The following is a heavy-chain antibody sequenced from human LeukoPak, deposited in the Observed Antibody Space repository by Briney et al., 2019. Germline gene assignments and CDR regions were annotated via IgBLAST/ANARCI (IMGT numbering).Heavy chain of an antibody. V-gene: IGHV3-30*18. Sequence: QSGGSLRLSCAASGFTFSSYGMSWVRQAPGKGLEWVAVISYDGSNKYYADSVKGRFTISRDNSKNTLYLQMNSLRAEDTAVYYCANYDSSGSSLFDYWGQGTLVTVSS. CDR3: ANYDSSGSSLFDY. D-gene: IGHD3-22*01. J-gene: IGHJ4*02. CDR2: ISYDGSNK. CDR1: GFTFSSYG.